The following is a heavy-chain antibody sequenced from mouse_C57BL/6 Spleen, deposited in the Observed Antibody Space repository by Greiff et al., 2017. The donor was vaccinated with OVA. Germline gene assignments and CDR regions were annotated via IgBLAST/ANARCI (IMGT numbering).Heavy chain of an antibody. CDR1: GYSITSGYY. Sequence: EVQLVESGPGLVKPSQSLSLTCSVTGYSITSGYYWNWIRQFPGNKLEWMGYISYDGSNNYNPSLKNRISITRDTSKNQFFLKLNSVTTEDTATYYCARAYLYWYFDVWGTGTTVTVSS. CDR2: ISYDGSN. V-gene: IGHV3-6*01. J-gene: IGHJ1*03. D-gene: IGHD5-5*01. CDR3: ARAYLYWYFDV.